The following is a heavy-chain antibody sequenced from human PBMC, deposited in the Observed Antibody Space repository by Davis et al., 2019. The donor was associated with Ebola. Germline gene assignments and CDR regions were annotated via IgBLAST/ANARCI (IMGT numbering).Heavy chain of an antibody. CDR2: IWYDGSNK. J-gene: IGHJ4*02. CDR3: ARAPYVSDRKTVDN. Sequence: GGSLRLSCAASGFSFSSTWMHWVRQAPGKGLEWVAVIWYDGSNKYYADSVKGRFTISRDNSKNTLYLQMNSLRAEDTAVYYCARAPYVSDRKTVDNWGQGTLVTVSS. CDR1: GFSFSSTW. V-gene: IGHV3-33*08. D-gene: IGHD1-14*01.